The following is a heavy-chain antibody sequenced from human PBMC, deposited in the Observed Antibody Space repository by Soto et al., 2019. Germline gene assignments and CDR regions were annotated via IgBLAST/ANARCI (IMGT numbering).Heavy chain of an antibody. V-gene: IGHV4-31*03. CDR2: IYYSGST. J-gene: IGHJ6*02. Sequence: SETLSLTCTVSGGSISSGGYYWSWVREHPGKGLEWIGYIYYSGSTYYNPSLKSRVTISVDTSKNQFSLKLSSVTAAATAVYYCARDGYNYDYYYYGMDVWGQGTTVTVSS. CDR1: GGSISSGGYY. CDR3: ARDGYNYDYYYYGMDV. D-gene: IGHD5-12*01.